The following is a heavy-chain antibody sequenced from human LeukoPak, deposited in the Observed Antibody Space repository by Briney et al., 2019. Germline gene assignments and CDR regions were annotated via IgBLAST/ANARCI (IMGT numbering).Heavy chain of an antibody. CDR3: ARTMTTVMPRADWFDP. V-gene: IGHV6-1*01. CDR2: TYYRSKWHN. Sequence: SQTLSLTCAISGDSVSSNSAAWNWIRQSPSRGLEWLGRTYYRSKWHNDYAVSVKSRITINPDTSKNQFSLQLNSVTPEDTAVYYCARTMTTVMPRADWFDPWGQGTLVTVSS. J-gene: IGHJ5*02. CDR1: GDSVSSNSAA. D-gene: IGHD4-11*01.